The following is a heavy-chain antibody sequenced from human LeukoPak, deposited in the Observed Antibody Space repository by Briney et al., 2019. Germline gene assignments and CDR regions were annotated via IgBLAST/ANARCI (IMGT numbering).Heavy chain of an antibody. CDR3: AKDRYYYGSGNCFDY. J-gene: IGHJ4*02. Sequence: GSLRLSCAASGFTFSSYAMSWVRQAPGKGLEWVSGISGSGGSTYYADSVKGRFTISRDNSKNTLYLQMNSLRAEDTAIYYCAKDRYYYGSGNCFDYWGQGTLVTVSS. CDR1: GFTFSSYA. D-gene: IGHD3-10*01. CDR2: ISGSGGST. V-gene: IGHV3-23*01.